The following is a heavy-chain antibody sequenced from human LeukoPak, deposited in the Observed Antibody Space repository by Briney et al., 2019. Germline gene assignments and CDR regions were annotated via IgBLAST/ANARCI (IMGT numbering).Heavy chain of an antibody. CDR1: GGSFSGYY. CDR2: INHSGST. D-gene: IGHD2-2*01. CDR3: ATSLGMTYCRSTSCSVDY. V-gene: IGHV4-34*01. Sequence: PSETLSLTCAVYGGSFSGYYWSWIRQPPGKGLEWIGEINHSGSTNYNPSLKSRVTISVDTSKNQFSLKLSSVTAADTAVYYCATSLGMTYCRSTSCSVDYWGQGTLVTVSS. J-gene: IGHJ4*02.